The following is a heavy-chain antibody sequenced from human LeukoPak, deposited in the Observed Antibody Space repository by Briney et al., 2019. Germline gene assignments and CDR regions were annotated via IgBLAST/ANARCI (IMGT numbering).Heavy chain of an antibody. CDR2: IYYSGST. CDR3: ARLTTDNWFDS. D-gene: IGHD4-11*01. CDR1: GGSISSSGYY. J-gene: IGHJ5*01. Sequence: SETLTLTCTVSGGSISSSGYYWGWIRQPPGKGLEWIGSIYYSGSTYYNPSLKSRVTISVDTSKNQFSLKLSSVTAADTAVYYSARLTTDNWFDSWGQGTLVTVSS. V-gene: IGHV4-39*01.